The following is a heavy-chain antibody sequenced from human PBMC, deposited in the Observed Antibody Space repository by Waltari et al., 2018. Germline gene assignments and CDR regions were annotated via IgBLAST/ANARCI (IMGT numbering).Heavy chain of an antibody. CDR2: ISWDGGST. CDR3: AKALLNCSGGSCYDYYYYGMDV. V-gene: IGHV3-43D*04. CDR1: GFTFDDYA. D-gene: IGHD2-15*01. J-gene: IGHJ6*02. Sequence: EVQLLESGGGLVQPGGSLRLSCAASGFTFDDYAMHWVRQAPGKGLEWVSLISWDGGSTYYADSVKGRFTISRDNSKNSLYLQMNSLRAEDTALYYCAKALLNCSGGSCYDYYYYGMDVWGQGTTVTVSS.